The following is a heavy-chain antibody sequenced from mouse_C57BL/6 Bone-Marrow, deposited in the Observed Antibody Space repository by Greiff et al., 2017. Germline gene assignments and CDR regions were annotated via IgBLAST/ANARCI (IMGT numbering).Heavy chain of an antibody. V-gene: IGHV5-9-1*02. Sequence: EVKLVESGEGLVKPGGSLKLSCAASGFTFSSYAMSWVRQTPEKRLEWVAYISSGDDYIYYADTVKGGFTISRYNARNTLYMQMSSLKSEDTAMYYCTGDYGDYWGQGTSVTVSS. CDR1: GFTFSSYA. CDR2: ISSGDDYI. D-gene: IGHD2-4*01. CDR3: TGDYGDY. J-gene: IGHJ4*01.